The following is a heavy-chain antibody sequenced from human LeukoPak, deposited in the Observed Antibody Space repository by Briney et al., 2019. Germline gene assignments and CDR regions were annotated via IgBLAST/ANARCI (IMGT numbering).Heavy chain of an antibody. V-gene: IGHV4-38-2*01. CDR2: IYHSGST. D-gene: IGHD4-17*01. Sequence: GSLRLSCAASGFTFSSYGMSWVRQAPGKGLEWIGSIYHSGSTYYNPSLKSRVTISVDTSKNQFSLKLSSVTAADTAVYYCARSTDYGDYVSAFDIWGQGTMVTVSS. J-gene: IGHJ3*02. CDR1: GFTFSSYG. CDR3: ARSTDYGDYVSAFDI.